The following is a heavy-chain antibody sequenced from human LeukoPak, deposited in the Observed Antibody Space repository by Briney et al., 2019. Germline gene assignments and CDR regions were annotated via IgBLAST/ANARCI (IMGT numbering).Heavy chain of an antibody. J-gene: IGHJ4*02. CDR1: GGSISSGDYY. CDR3: ARSLRWGNFDY. D-gene: IGHD4-23*01. Sequence: PSETLSLTCTVSGGSISSGDYYWSWIRQPPGKGLEWIGEINHSGSTNYNPSLKSRVTISVDTSKNQFSLKLSSVTAADTAVHYCARSLRWGNFDYWGQGTLVTVSS. V-gene: IGHV4-39*07. CDR2: INHSGST.